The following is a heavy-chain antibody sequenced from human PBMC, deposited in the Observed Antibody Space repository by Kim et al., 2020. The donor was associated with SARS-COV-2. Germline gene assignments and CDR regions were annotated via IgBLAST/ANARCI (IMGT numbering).Heavy chain of an antibody. CDR1: GFTFNNYV. V-gene: IGHV3-33*01. D-gene: IGHD3-22*01. J-gene: IGHJ4*02. Sequence: GGSLRLSCTASGFTFNNYVMHWVRQAPGKGLEWVALIWYDGSENYYADSVKGRFTISRDNSKNTVFLQMNSLRVEDTAVYFCAREAGYYESRNQGAFDYWGQGTLVTVSS. CDR2: IWYDGSEN. CDR3: AREAGYYESRNQGAFDY.